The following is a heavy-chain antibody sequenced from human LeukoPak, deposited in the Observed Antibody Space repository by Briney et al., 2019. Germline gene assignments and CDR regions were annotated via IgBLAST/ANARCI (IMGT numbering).Heavy chain of an antibody. D-gene: IGHD3-10*01. CDR1: GGSFSDYY. V-gene: IGHV4-34*01. CDR3: TRGGYGPGNHYRF. Sequence: PSETLSLTCAFYGGSFSDYYWSSIRQSPGKGLEWIGEINHSGQIDYNTSLKSRVTISVDTSRNQFSLHLNSVTAANTAVYYGTRGGYGPGNHYRFWGQGTLVTVSS. J-gene: IGHJ4*02. CDR2: INHSGQI.